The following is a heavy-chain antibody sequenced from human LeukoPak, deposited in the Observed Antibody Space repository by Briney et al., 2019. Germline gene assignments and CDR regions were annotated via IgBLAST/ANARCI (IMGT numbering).Heavy chain of an antibody. Sequence: SQTLSLTCTVSGGSISSGSYYWSWIRQPAGKGLEWIGRIYTSGSTNYNPSLKSRVTISVGTSKNQFSLKLSSVTAADTAVYYCARVGRVYSSSSGGYYYYYMDVWGKGTTVTVSS. CDR2: IYTSGST. V-gene: IGHV4-61*02. J-gene: IGHJ6*03. D-gene: IGHD6-6*01. CDR3: ARVGRVYSSSSGGYYYYYMDV. CDR1: GGSISSGSYY.